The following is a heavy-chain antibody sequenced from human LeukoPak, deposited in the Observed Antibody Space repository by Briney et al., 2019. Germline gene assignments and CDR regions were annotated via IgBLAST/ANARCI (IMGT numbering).Heavy chain of an antibody. CDR3: ARFITMVRGVAANYYYYYMDV. CDR2: IYYSGST. J-gene: IGHJ6*03. Sequence: PSETLSLTCTVSGGSISSGGYYWSWIRQHPGKGLEWIGYIYYSGSTYYNPSLKSRVTISVDTSKNQFSLKLSSMTAADTAVYYCARFITMVRGVAANYYYYYMDVWGKGTTVTVSS. CDR1: GGSISSGGYY. D-gene: IGHD3-10*01. V-gene: IGHV4-31*03.